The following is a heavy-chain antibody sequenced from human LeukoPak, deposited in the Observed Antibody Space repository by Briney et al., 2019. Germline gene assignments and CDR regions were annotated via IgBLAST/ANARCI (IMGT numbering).Heavy chain of an antibody. J-gene: IGHJ4*02. Sequence: PGGSLRLSRAASGFTFNTYAMHWVRQAPGQGLEWVALIWHDGSHKFYSNSVRGQLTISRDNSKNTVYLQMNNLRPEDTAVYYCAGEIFGSGSYPDFWGQGTLVTVSS. V-gene: IGHV3-33*01. CDR2: IWHDGSHK. D-gene: IGHD3-10*01. CDR3: AGEIFGSGSYPDF. CDR1: GFTFNTYA.